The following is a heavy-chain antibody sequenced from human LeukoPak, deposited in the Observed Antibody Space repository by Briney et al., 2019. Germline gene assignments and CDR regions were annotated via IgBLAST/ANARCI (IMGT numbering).Heavy chain of an antibody. Sequence: RGSLRLSCAASGLTFSISNMIWVRQAPGKGLEWVSYISPGSSTTYYADSVKGRFTISRDNAKNSLYLQMNSLRDEDTAVYYCATGRIDFWGHLTSVTVSS. J-gene: IGHJ4*03. CDR1: GLTFSISN. V-gene: IGHV3-48*02. CDR3: ATGRIDF. CDR2: ISPGSSTT.